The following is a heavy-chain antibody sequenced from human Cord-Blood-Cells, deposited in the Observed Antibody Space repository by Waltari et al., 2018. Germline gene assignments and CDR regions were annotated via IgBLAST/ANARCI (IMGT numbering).Heavy chain of an antibody. CDR2: ISPIFGKA. CDR3: ARVGRSSSSNFDY. D-gene: IGHD6-6*01. CDR1: GGTFSSYA. J-gene: IGHJ4*02. V-gene: IGHV1-69*01. Sequence: QVQLVQSGAEVKKPGSSVKVSCKASGGTFSSYAISWVRQAPGQGLEWMGGISPIFGKANHAQTFQGRVTITADESTSTGYMELSSLRSEDTAVYYCARVGRSSSSNFDYWGQGTLVTVSS.